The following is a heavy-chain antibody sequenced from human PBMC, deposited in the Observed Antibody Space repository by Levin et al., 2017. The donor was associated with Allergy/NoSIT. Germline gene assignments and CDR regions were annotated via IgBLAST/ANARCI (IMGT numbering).Heavy chain of an antibody. Sequence: SCAASGFTFSSYWMSWVRQAPGKGLEWVANIKQDGSEKYYVDSVKGRFTISRDNAKNSLYLQMNSLRAEDTAVYYCARDQRSGWYLLSAFDIWGQGTMVTVSS. CDR3: ARDQRSGWYLLSAFDI. CDR1: GFTFSSYW. V-gene: IGHV3-7*04. J-gene: IGHJ3*02. D-gene: IGHD6-19*01. CDR2: IKQDGSEK.